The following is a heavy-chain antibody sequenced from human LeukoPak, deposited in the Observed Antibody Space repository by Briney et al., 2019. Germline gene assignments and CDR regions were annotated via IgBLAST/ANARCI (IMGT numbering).Heavy chain of an antibody. CDR3: ARGREYSSSWYRGLWFDP. J-gene: IGHJ5*02. CDR1: GYTFTSYG. D-gene: IGHD6-13*01. V-gene: IGHV1-18*01. CDR2: ISAYNGNT. Sequence: ASVKVSCKASGYTFTSYGISWVRQAPGHGLEWMGWISAYNGNTNYAQKLQGRVTMTTDTSTSTAYMELRSLRSDDTAVYYCARGREYSSSWYRGLWFDPWGQGTLVTASS.